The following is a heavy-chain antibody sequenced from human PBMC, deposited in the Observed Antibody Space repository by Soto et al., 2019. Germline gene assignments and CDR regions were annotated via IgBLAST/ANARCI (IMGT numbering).Heavy chain of an antibody. CDR1: GYTFTRYY. CDR2: INPSGGST. V-gene: IGHV1-46*01. CDR3: SGDAGYCSSTSCLGHGFAP. J-gene: IGHJ5*02. D-gene: IGHD2-2*01. Sequence: ASVKVSCKASGYTFTRYYMHWVRQAPGQGLEWMGIINPSGGSTSYAQKFQGRVTMTRDTSTSTVYLELSSLRSEDTAVYYCSGDAGYCSSTSCLGHGFAPWGQGTRVTVSS.